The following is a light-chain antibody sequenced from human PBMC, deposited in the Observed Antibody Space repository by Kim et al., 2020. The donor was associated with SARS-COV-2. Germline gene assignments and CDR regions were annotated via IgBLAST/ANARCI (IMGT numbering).Light chain of an antibody. J-gene: IGLJ1*01. CDR2: QDK. CDR1: KLGDKY. Sequence: SPGQTDSITCSGCKLGDKYVYWYQQKPGQSPVVVIYQDKQRPSGIPERFSGSNSGNTATLTISGTHAMDEADYYCQAWDSSTHNYVFGAGTKVTVL. V-gene: IGLV3-1*01. CDR3: QAWDSSTHNYV.